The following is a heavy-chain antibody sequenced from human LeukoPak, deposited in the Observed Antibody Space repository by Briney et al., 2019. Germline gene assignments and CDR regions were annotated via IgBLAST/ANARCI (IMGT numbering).Heavy chain of an antibody. Sequence: ASVKVSCKASGYTFAGYYTHWLRQAPGQGLEWMGWINPNSGGTNYAQKFQGRVTMTRDTSISTAYMELSRLRSDDTAVYYCARAQYGSGWNRFQHWGQGTLVTVSS. J-gene: IGHJ1*01. D-gene: IGHD6-19*01. CDR3: ARAQYGSGWNRFQH. V-gene: IGHV1-2*02. CDR1: GYTFAGYY. CDR2: INPNSGGT.